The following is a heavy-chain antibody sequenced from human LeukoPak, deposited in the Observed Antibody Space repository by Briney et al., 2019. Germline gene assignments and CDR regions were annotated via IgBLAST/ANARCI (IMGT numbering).Heavy chain of an antibody. Sequence: SETLSLTCTVSGDSISRYYWSWIRQPPGKGLEWIGHIYYSGSTNYNPSLKSRVTISVDTSKNQFSLKLSSVTAADTAVYYCARVGPDYYDSSGLEYFQHWGQGTLVTVSS. J-gene: IGHJ1*01. D-gene: IGHD3-22*01. CDR3: ARVGPDYYDSSGLEYFQH. CDR2: IYYSGST. CDR1: GDSISRYY. V-gene: IGHV4-59*01.